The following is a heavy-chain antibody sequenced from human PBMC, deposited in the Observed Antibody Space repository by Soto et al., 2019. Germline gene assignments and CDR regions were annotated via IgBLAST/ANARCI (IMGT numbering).Heavy chain of an antibody. J-gene: IGHJ4*02. V-gene: IGHV4-30-4*01. Sequence: SETLSLTCTVSGASTSSDEYYWSWIRQPPGKGLEYIAYIYFRGITDYNPSLKSRVAISVDTSKNQFSLNLTSVTAADTAVYYCARDRNGWAQVVDYWGQGTLVT. D-gene: IGHD6-19*01. CDR2: IYFRGIT. CDR1: GASTSSDEYY. CDR3: ARDRNGWAQVVDY.